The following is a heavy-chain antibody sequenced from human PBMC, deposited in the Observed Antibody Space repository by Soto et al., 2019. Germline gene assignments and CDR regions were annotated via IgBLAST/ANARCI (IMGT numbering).Heavy chain of an antibody. CDR2: IIPIFGTA. CDR3: ASGSYCSSTSCYGGYYYYYGMDV. V-gene: IGHV1-69*13. D-gene: IGHD2-2*01. Sequence: ASVKVSCKASGVTFSSYAISWVRQAPGQGLEWMGGIIPIFGTANYAQKFQGRATITADESTSTAYMELSSLRSEDTAVYYCASGSYCSSTSCYGGYYYYYGMDVWGQGTTVTVSS. J-gene: IGHJ6*02. CDR1: GVTFSSYA.